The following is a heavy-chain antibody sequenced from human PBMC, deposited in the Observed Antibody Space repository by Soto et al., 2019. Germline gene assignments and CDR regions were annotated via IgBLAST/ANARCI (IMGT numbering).Heavy chain of an antibody. CDR1: DGSIRNGDYY. Sequence: SETLSLTCTVSDGSIRNGDYYWSWIRQPPGKGLEWIGYIYYSGSAYFNPSLKSQVSMSVDTSQNQFSLRLSSVTAADTAVYSCAGRSTVTTSFAYWGKGTLVTVSS. V-gene: IGHV4-30-4*01. D-gene: IGHD4-17*01. CDR3: AGRSTVTTSFAY. J-gene: IGHJ4*02. CDR2: IYYSGSA.